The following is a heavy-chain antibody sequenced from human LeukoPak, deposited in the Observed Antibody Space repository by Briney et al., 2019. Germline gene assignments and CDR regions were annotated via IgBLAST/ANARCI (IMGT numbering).Heavy chain of an antibody. D-gene: IGHD3-10*01. CDR1: GFTLDNYA. V-gene: IGHV3-23*01. Sequence: GGSLRLSCAASGFTLDNYAMSWVRQAPGKGLEWVSGISGSGGNTNYADSVKGRFTISRDNSMQTLFLQMNSLRAEDTAVYYCAKKPDYYGSGSYSGFDYWGQGTLVTVSS. J-gene: IGHJ4*02. CDR3: AKKPDYYGSGSYSGFDY. CDR2: ISGSGGNT.